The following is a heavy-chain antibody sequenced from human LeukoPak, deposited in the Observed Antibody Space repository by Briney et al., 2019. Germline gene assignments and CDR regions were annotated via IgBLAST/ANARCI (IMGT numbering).Heavy chain of an antibody. CDR1: GYTFTRYY. J-gene: IGHJ4*02. V-gene: IGHV1-2*02. Sequence: ASVTVSCKASGYTFTRYYLHWVRQAPGQGLEWMAWINPYSGATNCAQNFQGRVTLTSDTSISTTYMELTSLRSDDTAVYFCARVAHPTDFVVVPAARSELGKFDYWGQGSLVTVS. CDR2: INPYSGAT. D-gene: IGHD2-2*01. CDR3: ARVAHPTDFVVVPAARSELGKFDY.